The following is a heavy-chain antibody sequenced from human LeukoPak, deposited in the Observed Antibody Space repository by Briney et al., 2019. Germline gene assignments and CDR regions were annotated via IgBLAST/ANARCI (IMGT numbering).Heavy chain of an antibody. CDR1: GFTFSTYA. Sequence: GGSLRLSCAASGFTFSTYAMSWVRQAPGKGLEWVSGISGSGDSTYYADSVKGRFTISRDTAKNTLYLQLNSLRADDTAIYYCAKDFYDFWNRGAFDIWGQGTMVTVSS. CDR2: ISGSGDST. V-gene: IGHV3-23*01. J-gene: IGHJ3*02. D-gene: IGHD3-3*01. CDR3: AKDFYDFWNRGAFDI.